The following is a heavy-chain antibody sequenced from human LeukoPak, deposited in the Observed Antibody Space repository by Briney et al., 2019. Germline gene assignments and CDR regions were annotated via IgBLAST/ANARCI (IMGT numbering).Heavy chain of an antibody. Sequence: ASVKVSCKASGYTFTSYGISWVRQAPGQGLEWMGWISAYNGNTNYAQKLQGRVTMTTDTSTSTAYMELRSLRSDDTAVYYCARDFGAGSSWFPIWWFDPWGQGTLVTVSS. CDR2: ISAYNGNT. V-gene: IGHV1-18*01. CDR1: GYTFTSYG. CDR3: ARDFGAGSSWFPIWWFDP. D-gene: IGHD6-13*01. J-gene: IGHJ5*02.